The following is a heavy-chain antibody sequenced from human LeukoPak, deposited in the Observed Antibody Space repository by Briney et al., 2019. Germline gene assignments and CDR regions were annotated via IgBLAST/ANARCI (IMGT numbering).Heavy chain of an antibody. J-gene: IGHJ6*02. Sequence: PGGSLRLSCAASGFTFSSYWMSWVRQAPGKGLEWVANIKQDGSEKYYVDSVKGRSTISRDNAKNSLYLQMNSLRAEDTAVYYCARGGYCSSTSCYYYYYGMDVWGQGTTVTVSS. CDR1: GFTFSSYW. CDR3: ARGGYCSSTSCYYYYYGMDV. V-gene: IGHV3-7*01. D-gene: IGHD2-2*01. CDR2: IKQDGSEK.